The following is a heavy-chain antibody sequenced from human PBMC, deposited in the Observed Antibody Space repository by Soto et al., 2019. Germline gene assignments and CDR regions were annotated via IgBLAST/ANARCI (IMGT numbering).Heavy chain of an antibody. D-gene: IGHD3-3*01. CDR3: ARDQRYDFWSGYYRDYGMDV. V-gene: IGHV3-74*01. Sequence: PGGSLRLSCAASGFTFSSYWMHWVRQAPEKGLVWVSHINSDGSSSTYADSVKGRFTISRDNAKISVYLQMNSLRAEDTAVYYCARDQRYDFWSGYYRDYGMDVWGQGTTVTVS. J-gene: IGHJ6*02. CDR2: INSDGSSS. CDR1: GFTFSSYW.